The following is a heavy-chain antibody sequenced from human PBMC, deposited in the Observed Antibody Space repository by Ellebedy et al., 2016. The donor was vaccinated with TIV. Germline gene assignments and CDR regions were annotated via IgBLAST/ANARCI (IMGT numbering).Heavy chain of an antibody. CDR3: ARGGVVVNWFDP. D-gene: IGHD2-2*01. J-gene: IGHJ5*02. CDR1: GFTFTDYY. CDR2: ISSSSSYT. V-gene: IGHV3-11*05. Sequence: GGSLRLSXAASGFTFTDYYMSWIRQAPGKGLEWLSYISSSSSYTNYADSVKGRFTISRDNAKSSLYLQMNSLRAEDTAVYYCARGGVVVNWFDPWGQGTLVTVSS.